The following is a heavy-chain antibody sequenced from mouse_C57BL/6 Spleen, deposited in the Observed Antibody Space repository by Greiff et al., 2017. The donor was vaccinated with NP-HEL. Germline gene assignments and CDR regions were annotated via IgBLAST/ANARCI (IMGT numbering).Heavy chain of an antibody. CDR2: IRSKSSNYAT. D-gene: IGHD3-1*01. Sequence: EVQGVESGGGLVQPKGSLKLSCAASGFTFNTYAMHWVRQAPGKGLEWVARIRSKSSNYATYYADSVKDRFTISRDDSQSMLYLQMNNLKTEDTAMYYCVRDIGGFSLYWYFDVWGTGTTVTVSS. V-gene: IGHV10-3*01. J-gene: IGHJ1*03. CDR3: VRDIGGFSLYWYFDV. CDR1: GFTFNTYA.